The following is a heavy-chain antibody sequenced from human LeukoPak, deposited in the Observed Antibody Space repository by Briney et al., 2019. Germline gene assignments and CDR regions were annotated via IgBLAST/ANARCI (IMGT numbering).Heavy chain of an antibody. V-gene: IGHV1-69*13. CDR3: ARVGELPAFDY. Sequence: ASVKVSCKASGGTFSSYAISWVRQAPGQGLEWMGGIIPIFGTANYAQKFQGRVTITADESTSTTYMELSRLRSDDTAVYYCARVGELPAFDYWGQGTLVTVSS. CDR1: GGTFSSYA. J-gene: IGHJ4*02. D-gene: IGHD1-26*01. CDR2: IIPIFGTA.